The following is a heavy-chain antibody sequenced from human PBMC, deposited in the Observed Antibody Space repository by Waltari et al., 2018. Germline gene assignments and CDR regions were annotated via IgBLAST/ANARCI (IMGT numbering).Heavy chain of an antibody. J-gene: IGHJ6*03. Sequence: QVQLQQWGAGRLKPSETLSLTCAVYGGSFSGYYWRWIRQRPGKGLEWIGEINHSGSTNSNPSLKSRVTISVDTSKNQFSLKLSSVTAADTAVYYCAREGAAAATWYYYYMDVWGKGTTVTVSS. CDR2: INHSGST. CDR1: GGSFSGYY. D-gene: IGHD6-13*01. CDR3: AREGAAAATWYYYYMDV. V-gene: IGHV4-34*01.